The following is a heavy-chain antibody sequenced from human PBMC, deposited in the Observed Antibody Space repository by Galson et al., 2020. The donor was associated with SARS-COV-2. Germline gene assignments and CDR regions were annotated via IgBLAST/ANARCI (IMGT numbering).Heavy chain of an antibody. CDR1: GYTFTSYY. J-gene: IGHJ4*01. D-gene: IGHD3-16*01. CDR2: INPSGGGT. CDR3: ARDSQGGNGDDDLLF. Sequence: ASVKVTCKASGYTFTSYYIHWVRQAPGQGLEWMGIINPSGGGTTYAQKFQGRVTMTRDTTTSTVYMELSSLRSEDTAVYYCARDSQGGNGDDDLLFWGHGTLGTVSS. V-gene: IGHV1-46*01.